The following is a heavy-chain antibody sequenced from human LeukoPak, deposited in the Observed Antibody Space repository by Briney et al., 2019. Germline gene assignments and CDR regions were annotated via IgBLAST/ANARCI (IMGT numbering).Heavy chain of an antibody. D-gene: IGHD2-2*01. CDR3: ARRVGCSSTSCSISRLDY. V-gene: IGHV4-39*01. J-gene: IGHJ4*02. Sequence: SETLSLTCTDSGGSISSSSYYWGWIRQPPGKGLEWIGSIYYSGSTYYNPSLKSRVTISVDTSKNQFSLKLSSVTAADTAVYYCARRVGCSSTSCSISRLDYWGQGTLVTVSS. CDR2: IYYSGST. CDR1: GGSISSSSYY.